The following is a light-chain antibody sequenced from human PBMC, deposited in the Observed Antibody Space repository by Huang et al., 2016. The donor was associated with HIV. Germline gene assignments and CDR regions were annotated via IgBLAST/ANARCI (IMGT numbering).Light chain of an antibody. Sequence: IQLTQFPSSLSASVGDRVSISCRASQDISNYLAWYQQRPGKAPKLLIYAASTLQSGVPSRFSGSGSGTGFALTISNLQPEDFATYYCQQLNSFLFGPGTKVDIK. J-gene: IGKJ3*01. CDR3: QQLNSFL. CDR1: QDISNY. V-gene: IGKV1-9*01. CDR2: AAS.